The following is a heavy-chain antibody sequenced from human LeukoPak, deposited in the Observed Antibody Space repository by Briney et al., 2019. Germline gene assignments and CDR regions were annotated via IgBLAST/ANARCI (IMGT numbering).Heavy chain of an antibody. Sequence: GGSLRLSCAASGFTFSSYAMSWVRQAPGKGREWVSGISDRGDGTYYADSVKGRFTVSRDNSKNTLYLQMNSLRAEDTAVYYCAKGNYGYILYFDYWGQGTLVTVS. CDR3: AKGNYGYILYFDY. CDR2: ISDRGDGT. CDR1: GFTFSSYA. V-gene: IGHV3-23*01. D-gene: IGHD5-18*01. J-gene: IGHJ4*02.